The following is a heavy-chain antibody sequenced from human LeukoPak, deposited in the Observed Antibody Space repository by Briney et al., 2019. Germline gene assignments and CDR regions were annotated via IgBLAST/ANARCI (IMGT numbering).Heavy chain of an antibody. D-gene: IGHD3-10*01. Sequence: PGGSLRLSCAASGFTFSSYGMHWVRQAPGKGLEWVAVISYDGSNKYYADSVKGRFTISRGNSKNTLYLQMNSLRAEDTAVYYCAKESALLWFGRAPGYGMDVWGQGTTVTVSS. J-gene: IGHJ6*02. CDR2: ISYDGSNK. CDR1: GFTFSSYG. CDR3: AKESALLWFGRAPGYGMDV. V-gene: IGHV3-30*18.